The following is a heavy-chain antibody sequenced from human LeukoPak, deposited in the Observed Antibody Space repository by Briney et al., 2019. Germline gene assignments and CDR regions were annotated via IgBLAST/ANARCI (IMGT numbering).Heavy chain of an antibody. J-gene: IGHJ4*02. CDR3: ATDRDNSDWQKRFDS. V-gene: IGHV3-7*01. D-gene: IGHD2-21*02. CDR2: INQDASEI. Sequence: RQAPGXGLEGVGNINQDASEINYVDSVRGRFTISRDNAKNSLHLQMNSLRAEDTAVYYCATDRDNSDWQKRFDSWGQGTLVTVSS.